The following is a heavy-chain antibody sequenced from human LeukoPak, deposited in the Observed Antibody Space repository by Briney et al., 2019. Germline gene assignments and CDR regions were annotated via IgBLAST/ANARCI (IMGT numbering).Heavy chain of an antibody. Sequence: HPGGSLRLSCAASGFTFSSYAMHWVRQAPGKGLEWVAVISYDGSSKYYADSVKGRFTISRDNSKNTLYLQMNSLRAEDTAVYYCAKGRTVYCSGGSCSLDYWGQGTLVTVSS. J-gene: IGHJ4*02. CDR3: AKGRTVYCSGGSCSLDY. CDR1: GFTFSSYA. D-gene: IGHD2-15*01. CDR2: ISYDGSSK. V-gene: IGHV3-30*04.